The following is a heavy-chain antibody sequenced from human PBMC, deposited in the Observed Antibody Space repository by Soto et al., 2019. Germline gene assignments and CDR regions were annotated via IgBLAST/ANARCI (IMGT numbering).Heavy chain of an antibody. Sequence: QVQLVESGGGVVQPGRSLRLSCAASGFTFSSYGMHWVRQAPGKGLEWVAVIWYDGSNKYYADSVKGRFTISRDNSKNTLYLQMNSLRAEDTAVYYCARESLESDAFDIWGQGTMVTVSS. D-gene: IGHD3-3*01. J-gene: IGHJ3*02. CDR1: GFTFSSYG. CDR2: IWYDGSNK. CDR3: ARESLESDAFDI. V-gene: IGHV3-33*01.